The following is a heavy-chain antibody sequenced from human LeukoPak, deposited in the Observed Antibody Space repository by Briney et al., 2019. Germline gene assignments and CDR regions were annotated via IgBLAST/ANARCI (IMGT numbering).Heavy chain of an antibody. V-gene: IGHV4-39*07. CDR1: GVSISNSSYS. CDR2: IYYSGST. Sequence: SETLSLTCIVSGVSISNSSYSWGWIRQPPGKGLEWIGSIYYSGSTYYNPSLKSRVTISVDTSKNQFSLKLSSVTATDTALYYCARGEGLCDSTACYNWFDPWGQGTLVTVSS. J-gene: IGHJ5*02. D-gene: IGHD2/OR15-2a*01. CDR3: ARGEGLCDSTACYNWFDP.